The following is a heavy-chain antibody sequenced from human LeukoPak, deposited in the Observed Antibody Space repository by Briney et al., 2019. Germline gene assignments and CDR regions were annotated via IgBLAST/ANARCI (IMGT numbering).Heavy chain of an antibody. V-gene: IGHV3-23*01. CDR1: GFTFSRDW. CDR2: ISGSGGST. Sequence: GGSLRLSCAASGFTFSRDWMHWVRQAPGKGLEWVSGISGSGGSTYYADSVKGRFTISRDNSKNTLWLQMNSLRAEDTAVYYCAKVADSSSWYYFDFWGQGTLVTVSS. CDR3: AKVADSSSWYYFDF. J-gene: IGHJ4*02. D-gene: IGHD6-13*01.